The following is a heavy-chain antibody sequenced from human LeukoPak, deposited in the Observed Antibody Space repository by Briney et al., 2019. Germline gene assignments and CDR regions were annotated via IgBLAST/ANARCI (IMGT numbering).Heavy chain of an antibody. Sequence: PSETLSLTCTVSGGSFSSYYWNWIRQPAGKGQEWIGRIYTSGSTNYNPSLKSRITMSVDTSKNHFSLKLNSVTAADTAVYYCARAGDSTSPLDYWGQGTLVTVSS. CDR2: IYTSGST. J-gene: IGHJ4*02. V-gene: IGHV4-4*07. D-gene: IGHD6-13*01. CDR1: GGSFSSYY. CDR3: ARAGDSTSPLDY.